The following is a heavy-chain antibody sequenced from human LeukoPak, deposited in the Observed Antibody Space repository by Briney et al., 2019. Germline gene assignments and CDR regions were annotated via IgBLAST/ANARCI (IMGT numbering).Heavy chain of an antibody. J-gene: IGHJ6*03. CDR2: IYSDGTT. Sequence: PGGSLRLSCEASEFSVSTNCMSWVRQAPGKGLEWVSVIYSDGTTYYADSVKGRFTVSRDKYKNTLYLQMNTLRVEHTSVYYFARAGGEKRYFASNMDVWGKGTPVAVSS. D-gene: IGHD3-9*01. CDR1: EFSVSTNC. V-gene: IGHV3-53*01. CDR3: ARAGGEKRYFASNMDV.